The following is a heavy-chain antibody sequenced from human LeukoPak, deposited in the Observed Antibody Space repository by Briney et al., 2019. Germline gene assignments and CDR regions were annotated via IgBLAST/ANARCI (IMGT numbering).Heavy chain of an antibody. CDR1: GFTFDDYA. J-gene: IGHJ4*02. CDR3: AKDSYSKGDY. V-gene: IGHV3-9*01. CDR2: ISWNSGSI. Sequence: PGRSLRLSCAASGFTFDDYAMHWVRQAPGKGLEWVSGISWNSGSIGYADSVKGRFTISRDNAKNSLYLQMNSLGAEDTGVYYCAKDSYSKGDYWGQGVLVTVSS. D-gene: IGHD5-18*01.